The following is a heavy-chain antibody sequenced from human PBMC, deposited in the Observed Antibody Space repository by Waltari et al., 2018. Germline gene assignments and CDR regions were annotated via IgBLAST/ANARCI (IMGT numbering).Heavy chain of an antibody. CDR1: GGSFSGYY. CDR3: AHSSQIEMATNLLDAFDI. Sequence: QVQLQQWGAGLLKPSETLSLTCAVYGGSFSGYYWSWIRQPPGKGLEWIGEINHSGSTNYNPSLKSRVTISVDTSKNQFSLKLSSVTAADTAVYYCAHSSQIEMATNLLDAFDILGQGTMVTVSS. J-gene: IGHJ3*02. D-gene: IGHD1-26*01. V-gene: IGHV4-34*01. CDR2: INHSGST.